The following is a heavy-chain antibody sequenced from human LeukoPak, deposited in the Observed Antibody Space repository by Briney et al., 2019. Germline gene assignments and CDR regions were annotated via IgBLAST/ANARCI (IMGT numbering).Heavy chain of an antibody. Sequence: GGSLRLSCAASGFTFSSYGMHWVRQAPGKGLEWVAVIWYDGSNKYYADSVKGRFTISRDNSKNTLYLQMNSLRAEDTAVYYCARQAYSGALDYWGQGTLVTVSS. CDR2: IWYDGSNK. CDR3: ARQAYSGALDY. CDR1: GFTFSSYG. V-gene: IGHV3-33*01. D-gene: IGHD3-10*01. J-gene: IGHJ4*02.